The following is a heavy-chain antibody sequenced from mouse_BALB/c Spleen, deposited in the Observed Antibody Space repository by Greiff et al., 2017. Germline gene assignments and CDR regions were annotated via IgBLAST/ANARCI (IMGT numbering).Heavy chain of an antibody. J-gene: IGHJ3*01. CDR1: GFTFSSFG. V-gene: IGHV5-17*02. CDR3: ASWGYDGFAY. Sequence: EVKLVESGGGLVQPGGSRKLSCAASGFTFSSFGMHWVRQAPEKGLEWVAYISSGSSTIYYADTVKGRFTISRDNPKNTLFLHMTSLRSEDTAMYYCASWGYDGFAYWGQGTLVTVSA. CDR2: ISSGSSTI. D-gene: IGHD2-14*01.